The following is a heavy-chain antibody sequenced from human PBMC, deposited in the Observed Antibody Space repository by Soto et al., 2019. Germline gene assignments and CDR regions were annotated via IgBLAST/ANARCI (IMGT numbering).Heavy chain of an antibody. J-gene: IGHJ4*02. CDR2: IHDSGST. CDR3: ARGHLWLED. Sequence: QVQLQGSGPGLVRPSETLSLNCAVSGVSMSGFYWSWIRQPPGKGLEYIGYIHDSGSTYYNPSLTSRVTVSLDSSKNQFSLRLTSVTAADTAIYYCARGHLWLEDWGQGTLVTVSS. D-gene: IGHD3-3*01. CDR1: GVSMSGFY. V-gene: IGHV4-59*01.